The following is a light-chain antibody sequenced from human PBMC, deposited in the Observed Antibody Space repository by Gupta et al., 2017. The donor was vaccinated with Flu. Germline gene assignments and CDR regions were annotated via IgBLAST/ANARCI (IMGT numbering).Light chain of an antibody. CDR1: QSLLHSNGYNY. CDR3: MQALQTPPS. J-gene: IGKJ2*03. CDR2: LGS. V-gene: IGKV2-28*01. Sequence: DIVMTQSPLSLPVTPGEPASISCRSSQSLLHSNGYNYLDWYLQKPGQSPQLLIYLGSNRASGVPDRFSGSGSGTDFTLKISRVEAEDVGVYYCMQALQTPPSFGQGKKMDIK.